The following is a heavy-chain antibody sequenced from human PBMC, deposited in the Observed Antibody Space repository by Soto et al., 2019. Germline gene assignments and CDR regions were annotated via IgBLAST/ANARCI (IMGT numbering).Heavy chain of an antibody. V-gene: IGHV3-21*05. CDR1: GFTFSSYS. Sequence: GGSLRLSCAASGFTFSSYSMNWVRQAPGKGLEWVSYISSSSSNIYYADSVKGRLTISRDNAKNSVYLQMDSLRAEDTAVYYCARHAYNFLTFDSWGQGTLVTVSS. J-gene: IGHJ4*02. CDR2: ISSSSSNI. CDR3: ARHAYNFLTFDS. D-gene: IGHD1-1*01.